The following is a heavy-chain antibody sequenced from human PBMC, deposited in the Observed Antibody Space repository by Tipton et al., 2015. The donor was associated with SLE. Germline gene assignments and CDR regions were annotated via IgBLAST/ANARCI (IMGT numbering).Heavy chain of an antibody. D-gene: IGHD3-10*02. CDR1: GFTFSPYA. CDR3: AKDMFHTPSVFDY. J-gene: IGHJ4*02. Sequence: SLRLSCAASGFTFSPYAMNWVRQAPGKGLEWVSAITASGANTFYVDSVKGRFTISRDNSKNIVYLHMDSLRAEDTAVYYCAKDMFHTPSVFDYWGQGTLVTVSS. V-gene: IGHV3-23*01. CDR2: ITASGANT.